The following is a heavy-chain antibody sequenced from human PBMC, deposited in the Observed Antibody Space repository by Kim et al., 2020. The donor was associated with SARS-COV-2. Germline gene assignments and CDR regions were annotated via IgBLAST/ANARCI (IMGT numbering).Heavy chain of an antibody. CDR1: GGSITNNY. V-gene: IGHV4-59*13. Sequence: SETLSLTCTVSGGSITNNYWSWIRQPPGKGLEWICYIYYSGSTNYNPSLRSRATISLDTSRSQFSLKLDPVTAADTALYYCSRTPRLAWQSGGYLDYWC. CDR3: SRTPRLAWQSGGYLDY. D-gene: IGHD1-26*01. J-gene: IGHJ4*03. CDR2: IYYSGST.